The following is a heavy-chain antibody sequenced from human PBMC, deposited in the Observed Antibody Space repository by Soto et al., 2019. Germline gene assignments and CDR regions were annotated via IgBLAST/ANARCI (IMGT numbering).Heavy chain of an antibody. CDR2: ISDSGGYT. CDR3: VKGTGYDFWSGCYFFDY. CDR1: GFTFRSYA. Sequence: EVQLLESGGALVQPGGSLRLSCAASGFTFRSYAMSWVRQAPGKGLEWVSVISDSGGYTYYADSVKGRFTISRDNSENTLYLQMSSLSARDTAIYYCVKGTGYDFWSGCYFFDYWGQGTLVTVSS. V-gene: IGHV3-23*01. J-gene: IGHJ4*02. D-gene: IGHD3-3*01.